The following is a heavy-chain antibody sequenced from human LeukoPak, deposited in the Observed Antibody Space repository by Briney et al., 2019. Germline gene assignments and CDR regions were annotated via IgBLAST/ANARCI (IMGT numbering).Heavy chain of an antibody. J-gene: IGHJ6*03. CDR2: IIPILGIA. Sequence: SVKVSCKASGGTFSSYTISWVRQAPGQGLEWMGRIIPILGIANYAQKSQGRVTITADKSTSTAYMELSSLRSEDTAVYYCARTGYCTNGVCYAHYYYYMDVWGKGTTVTVSS. CDR1: GGTFSSYT. CDR3: ARTGYCTNGVCYAHYYYYMDV. V-gene: IGHV1-69*02. D-gene: IGHD2-8*01.